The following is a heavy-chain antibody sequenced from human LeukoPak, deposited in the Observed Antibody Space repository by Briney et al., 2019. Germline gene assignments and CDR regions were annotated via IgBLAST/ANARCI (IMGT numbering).Heavy chain of an antibody. D-gene: IGHD2-2*01. Sequence: ASVKVSCKASGYTFTSYYMHWVRQAPGQGLEWMGIINPSGGSTSYAQKFQGRVTMTRDTSTSTVYMELSSLRSEDTAVYYCARPKRGYCSSTSCYYFDYWGQGTLVTVSS. CDR1: GYTFTSYY. J-gene: IGHJ4*02. CDR2: INPSGGST. CDR3: ARPKRGYCSSTSCYYFDY. V-gene: IGHV1-46*01.